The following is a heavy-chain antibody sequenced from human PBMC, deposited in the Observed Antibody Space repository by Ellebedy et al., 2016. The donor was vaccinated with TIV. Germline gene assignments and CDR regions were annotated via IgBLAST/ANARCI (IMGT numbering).Heavy chain of an antibody. CDR3: ARYSGWELPRYYLKS. CDR2: INAGNGNT. V-gene: IGHV1-3*01. Sequence: AASVKVSCKASGYTFTKYPIHWLRQAPGQRLEWMGWINAGNGNTKYSQKFQGRVTITRDTSASTAYMELSSLRVEDTAMYYCARYSGWELPRYYLKSWGQGTLVTVSS. D-gene: IGHD1-26*01. J-gene: IGHJ4*02. CDR1: GYTFTKYP.